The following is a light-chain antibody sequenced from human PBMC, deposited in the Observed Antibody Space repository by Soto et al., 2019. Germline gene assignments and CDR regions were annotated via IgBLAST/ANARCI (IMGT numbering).Light chain of an antibody. V-gene: IGKV4-1*01. CDR3: QQYFTTPMFT. CDR1: QSLLYSPNNQNY. CDR2: WAS. J-gene: IGKJ2*01. Sequence: VMTQSPDSLAVSLGDRATINCKSSQSLLYSPNNQNYLAWYQQKPGQPPKLLIYWASTRESGVPDRFSGSGSVTDFTLTISSLQAEDVALYYCQQYFTTPMFTFGQGTKLEIK.